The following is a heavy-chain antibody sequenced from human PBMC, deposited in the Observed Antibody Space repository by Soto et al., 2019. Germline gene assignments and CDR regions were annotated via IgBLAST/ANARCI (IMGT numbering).Heavy chain of an antibody. CDR1: GFTFSSYS. Sequence: PGGSLRLSCAASGFTFSSYSMNWVRQAPGKGLEWVSSISSSSSYIYYADSVKGRFTISRDNAKNSLYLQMNSLRAEDTAVYYRARDRGYDAHDYYYNAMDVWGQGTTVTGS. V-gene: IGHV3-21*01. D-gene: IGHD2-15*01. J-gene: IGHJ6*02. CDR2: ISSSSSYI. CDR3: ARDRGYDAHDYYYNAMDV.